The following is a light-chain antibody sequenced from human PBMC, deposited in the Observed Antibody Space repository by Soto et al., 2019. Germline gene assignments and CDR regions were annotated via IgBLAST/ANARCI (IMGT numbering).Light chain of an antibody. CDR3: QQYGSSPPT. J-gene: IGKJ1*01. Sequence: EIVLTQSPGTLSVSPGERATLSCRASQSVSSSYLAWYQQRPGQAPRLLIYGASNRATGIPDRFSGSGSGTDFTLTISRLEPEDFAVFYCQQYGSSPPTFGQGTKVDIK. V-gene: IGKV3-20*01. CDR1: QSVSSSY. CDR2: GAS.